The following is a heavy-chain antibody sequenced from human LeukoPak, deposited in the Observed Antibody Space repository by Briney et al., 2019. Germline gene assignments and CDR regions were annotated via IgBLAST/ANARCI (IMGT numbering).Heavy chain of an antibody. CDR2: ISYDGSNE. Sequence: GSLRLSCAASGFTFSSYAMHWVRQAPGKGLEWVAVISYDGSNEYYADSVKGRFTISRDNSKNTLYLQMNSLRAEDTAVYYCARSRTTGTTSWFDPWGQGTLVTVSS. D-gene: IGHD1-1*01. CDR1: GFTFSSYA. J-gene: IGHJ5*02. V-gene: IGHV3-30*01. CDR3: ARSRTTGTTSWFDP.